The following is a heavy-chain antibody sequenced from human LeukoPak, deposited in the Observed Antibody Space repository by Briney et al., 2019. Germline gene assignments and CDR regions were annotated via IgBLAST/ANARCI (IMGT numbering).Heavy chain of an antibody. CDR3: ARARGYSNYVPIDY. Sequence: GGSLRLSCAASGFTVSSNYMSWVRQAPGKGLEWVSVIYSGGSTYYADSVKGRFTISRDNSKNTLYLQMNSLRAEDTAVYYCARARGYSNYVPIDYWGQGTLVTVSS. J-gene: IGHJ4*02. V-gene: IGHV3-66*01. CDR2: IYSGGST. CDR1: GFTVSSNY. D-gene: IGHD4-4*01.